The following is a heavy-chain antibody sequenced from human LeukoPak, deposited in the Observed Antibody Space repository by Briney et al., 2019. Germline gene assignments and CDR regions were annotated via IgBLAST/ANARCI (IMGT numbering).Heavy chain of an antibody. CDR1: GGSISSYY. V-gene: IGHV4-59*08. CDR2: IYYSGST. J-gene: IGHJ4*02. CDR3: ARLDDLPYYFDY. Sequence: SETLSLTCTVSGGSISSYYWSWIRHPPGKGLEWIGYIYYSGSTNYNPSLKSRVTISVDTSKNQFSLKLSSVTAADTAVYYCARLDDLPYYFDYWGQGTLVTVSS.